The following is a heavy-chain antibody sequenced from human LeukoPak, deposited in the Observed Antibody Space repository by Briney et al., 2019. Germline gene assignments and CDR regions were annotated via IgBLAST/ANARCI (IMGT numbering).Heavy chain of an antibody. CDR3: ARIPYHCSGGSCYSFFDC. CDR1: GFSLSTSGMR. D-gene: IGHD2-15*01. V-gene: IGHV2-70*04. Sequence: SGPALVKPTQTLTLTCTFSGFSLSTSGMRVSWIRQPPGKALEWLARIDWDDDKFYSTSLKTRLTISKDTSKNQVVLTMTNMDPVDTATYYCARIPYHCSGGSCYSFFDCWGQGTLVTVSS. J-gene: IGHJ4*02. CDR2: IDWDDDK.